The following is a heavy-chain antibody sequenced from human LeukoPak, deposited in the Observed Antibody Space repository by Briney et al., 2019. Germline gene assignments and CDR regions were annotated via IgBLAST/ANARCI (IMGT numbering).Heavy chain of an antibody. D-gene: IGHD3-9*01. CDR1: GGSISSSNW. J-gene: IGHJ4*02. Sequence: PSGTLSLTCAVSGGSISSSNWWSWVRPPPGKGLEWIGYIYYSGSTNYNPSLKSRVTISVDTSKDQFSLKLSSVTAADTAVYYCARGRLRYFDWLAQGGSYFDYWGQGTLVTVSS. V-gene: IGHV4-4*02. CDR2: IYYSGST. CDR3: ARGRLRYFDWLAQGGSYFDY.